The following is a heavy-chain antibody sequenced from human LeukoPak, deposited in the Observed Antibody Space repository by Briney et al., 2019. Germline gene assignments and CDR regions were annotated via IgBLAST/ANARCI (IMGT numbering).Heavy chain of an antibody. CDR1: GFIFSSYG. CDR3: ARSYGGWFDP. Sequence: GRSLRLSCAASGFIFSSYGMHWVRQAPGKGLEWVANIKQDGSEKYYVDSVRGRFTISRDNANNSVYLRMDSLRAEDTAVYYCARSYGGWFDPWGQGTLVTVSS. J-gene: IGHJ5*02. V-gene: IGHV3-7*01. D-gene: IGHD3-10*01. CDR2: IKQDGSEK.